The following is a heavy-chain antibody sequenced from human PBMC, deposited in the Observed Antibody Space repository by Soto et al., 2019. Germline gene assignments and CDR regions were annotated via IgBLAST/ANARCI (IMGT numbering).Heavy chain of an antibody. V-gene: IGHV3-30-3*01. CDR3: ARELGGATSFDY. CDR2: ISYDGSNK. D-gene: IGHD1-26*01. Sequence: QVQLVESGGGVVQPGRSLRLSCAASGFTFSSYAMHWVRQAPGKGLEWVAVISYDGSNKYYADSVKGRFTISRDNSKTTLYLQMNSLRAEDTAVYYCARELGGATSFDYWGQGTLVTVSS. J-gene: IGHJ4*02. CDR1: GFTFSSYA.